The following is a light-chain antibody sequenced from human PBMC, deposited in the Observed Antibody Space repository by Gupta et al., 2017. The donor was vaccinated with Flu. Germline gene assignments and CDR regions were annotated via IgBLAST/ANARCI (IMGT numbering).Light chain of an antibody. V-gene: IGKV1-5*03. CDR2: KAS. CDR3: QQYNSFSPT. J-gene: IGKJ2*01. Sequence: DIQMTQSPSTLSASVGDRVTITCRASQSISTWLAWYQQKPGKAPKRLIYKASSLESGVPSRFSGSGSGTEFTLTISILQPDDFATYYCQQYNSFSPTFGQGTXLEIK. CDR1: QSISTW.